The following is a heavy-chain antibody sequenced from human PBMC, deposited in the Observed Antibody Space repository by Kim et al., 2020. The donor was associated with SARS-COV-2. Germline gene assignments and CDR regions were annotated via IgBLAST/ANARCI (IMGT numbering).Heavy chain of an antibody. Sequence: GGSLRLSCAASGFTFSDYYMSWIRQAPGKGLEWVSYISSSGSTIYYADSVKGRFTISRDNAKNSLYLQMNSLRAEDTAVYYCARDLARIAAADYYYYGMDVWGQGTTVTVSS. V-gene: IGHV3-11*04. CDR2: ISSSGSTI. D-gene: IGHD6-13*01. CDR3: ARDLARIAAADYYYYGMDV. J-gene: IGHJ6*02. CDR1: GFTFSDYY.